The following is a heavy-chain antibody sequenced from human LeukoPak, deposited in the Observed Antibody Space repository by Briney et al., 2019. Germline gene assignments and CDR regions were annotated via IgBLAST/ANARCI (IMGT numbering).Heavy chain of an antibody. CDR1: GFTFSSYW. CDR3: ARGYDFWRE. D-gene: IGHD3-3*01. J-gene: IGHJ4*02. CDR2: IKQDGSEE. V-gene: IGHV3-7*04. Sequence: GGSLILSCAASGFTFSSYWMTWVRQAPGKGLEWVANIKQDGSEEYYVDSVKGRFTISRDNAKNSLYLQLNSLRAEDTAVYYCARGYDFWREWGQGTLVTVSS.